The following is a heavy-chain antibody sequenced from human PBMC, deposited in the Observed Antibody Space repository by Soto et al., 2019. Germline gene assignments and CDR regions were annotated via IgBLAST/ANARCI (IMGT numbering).Heavy chain of an antibody. CDR2: VIPVLGIA. CDR3: ARSPCRTEGTYFDY. CDR1: GVTFSTSS. D-gene: IGHD3-10*01. Sequence: QVQLVQSGAEVKKPGSSVKVSCKASGVTFSTSSISWVRQAPGQGLEWMGRVIPVLGIANYAQQFQGRVTMTADKSTSTAYMELTGLRSDDTAVFYCARSPCRTEGTYFDYWGQGTLVTVSS. J-gene: IGHJ4*02. V-gene: IGHV1-69*02.